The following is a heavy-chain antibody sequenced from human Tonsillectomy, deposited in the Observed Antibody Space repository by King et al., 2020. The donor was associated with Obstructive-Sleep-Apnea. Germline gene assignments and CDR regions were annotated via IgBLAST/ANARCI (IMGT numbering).Heavy chain of an antibody. CDR2: INWNGGRI. Sequence: VQLVESGGGLVQPGGSLRLSCAASGFNFDGHAMHWVRQVPGKGLEWVSGINWNGGRIDYVDSVKGRFTISRDNAKDSLYLQMNSLRTEDTALYFCARDAGRRYYFDYWGQGTLVTVSS. V-gene: IGHV3-9*01. J-gene: IGHJ4*02. D-gene: IGHD1-1*01. CDR1: GFNFDGHA. CDR3: ARDAGRRYYFDY.